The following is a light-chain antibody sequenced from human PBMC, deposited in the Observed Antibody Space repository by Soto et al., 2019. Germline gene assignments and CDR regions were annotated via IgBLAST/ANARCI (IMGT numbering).Light chain of an antibody. V-gene: IGKV3-20*01. J-gene: IGKJ2*01. Sequence: EIVLTQSPGTLSLSPGERATLFCRASQSLSSTYLAWYQQRPGQAPRLLIFGASNRATGIPDRFRGSGSGTDFTLTISRLEPGDFAVYYCQNYDSSPYTFGQGTKLEIK. CDR3: QNYDSSPYT. CDR2: GAS. CDR1: QSLSSTY.